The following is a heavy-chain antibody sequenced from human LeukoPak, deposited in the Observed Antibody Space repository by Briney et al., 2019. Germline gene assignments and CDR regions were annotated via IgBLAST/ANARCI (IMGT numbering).Heavy chain of an antibody. Sequence: GGSLRLSCAASGFTFSSYWMHWVRQAPGKGLVWVSRINSDGSSTSYADSVKGRFTISRDNAKNTLYLQMNSLRAEDTAVYYCAGDHKVGSGYYYMDVWGKGTTVTVSS. CDR3: AGDHKVGSGYYYMDV. CDR1: GFTFSSYW. D-gene: IGHD6-19*01. CDR2: INSDGSST. J-gene: IGHJ6*03. V-gene: IGHV3-74*01.